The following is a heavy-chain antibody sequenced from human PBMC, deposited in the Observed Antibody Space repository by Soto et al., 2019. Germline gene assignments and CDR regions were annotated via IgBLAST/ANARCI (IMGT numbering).Heavy chain of an antibody. D-gene: IGHD3-9*01. V-gene: IGHV4-34*01. Sequence: SETLSLTCAVYGGSFSGYYWSWIRQPPGEGLEWIGSVYYSGSTYYNPSLESRVTISVDKSKNQFSLKLMSLSAADTAVYYCGRLEGLATISYYFDYWGQGALVTVSS. CDR3: GRLEGLATISYYFDY. J-gene: IGHJ4*02. CDR2: VYYSGST. CDR1: GGSFSGYY.